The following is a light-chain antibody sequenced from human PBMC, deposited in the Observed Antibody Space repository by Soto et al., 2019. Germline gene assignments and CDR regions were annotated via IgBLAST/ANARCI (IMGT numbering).Light chain of an antibody. CDR3: SSYTISTTHHV. CDR2: EVS. V-gene: IGLV2-14*01. Sequence: QSALTQPASVSGSPGQSITISCTGNSSDVGGYNYVSWYQQHPGKAPKLMIYEVSNRPSGVSNRFSGSKSGNTASLTISGLQAEDEADYYCSSYTISTTHHVFGTGTKLTVL. J-gene: IGLJ1*01. CDR1: SSDVGGYNY.